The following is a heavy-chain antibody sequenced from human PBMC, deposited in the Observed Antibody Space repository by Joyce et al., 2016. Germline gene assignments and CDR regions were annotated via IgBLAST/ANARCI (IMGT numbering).Heavy chain of an antibody. CDR1: GYIFSTHW. J-gene: IGHJ4*02. D-gene: IGHD5-12*01. CDR2: IDPGDSEP. V-gene: IGHV5-51*01. CDR3: ARHHRSYSGSDDLDY. Sequence: EVQLVQSGAEVKKPGESLKISCRGSGYIFSTHWIGWVRQMPGKGLEWMGIIDPGDSEPRYSPSFHGQVTISADKSSDTAYLQWSSLKASDTGIYYCARHHRSYSGSDDLDYWGQGSLVTVSS.